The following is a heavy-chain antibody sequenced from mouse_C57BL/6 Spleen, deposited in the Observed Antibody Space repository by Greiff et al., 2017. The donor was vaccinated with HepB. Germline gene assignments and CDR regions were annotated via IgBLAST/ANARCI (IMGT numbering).Heavy chain of an antibody. V-gene: IGHV1-26*01. J-gene: IGHJ2*01. Sequence: VQLQQSGPELVKPGASVKISCKASGYTFTDYYMNWVKQSHGKSLEWIGDINPNNGGTSYNQKFKGKATLTVDKSSSTAYMELRSLTSEDSAVYYCARVGAYGYLYFDYWGQGTTLTVSS. CDR3: ARVGAYGYLYFDY. CDR2: INPNNGGT. D-gene: IGHD2-2*01. CDR1: GYTFTDYY.